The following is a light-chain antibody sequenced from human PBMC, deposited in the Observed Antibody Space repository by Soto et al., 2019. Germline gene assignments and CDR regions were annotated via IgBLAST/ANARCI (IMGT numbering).Light chain of an antibody. V-gene: IGLV2-14*01. CDR2: AVS. CDR1: SSDAGGYDQ. Sequence: QSVLTQPASVSGSPGQSIAISCTGTSSDAGGYDQVSWYQQHPGKGPKLMIYAVSNRPSGVSDRFSGSQSGNTASLTISGLQAEDEADYYCSSYTGSGTVFGGGTQLTVL. J-gene: IGLJ2*01. CDR3: SSYTGSGTV.